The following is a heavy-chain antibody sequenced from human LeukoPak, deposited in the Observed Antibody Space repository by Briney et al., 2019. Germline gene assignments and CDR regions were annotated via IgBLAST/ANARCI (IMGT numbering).Heavy chain of an antibody. V-gene: IGHV4-34*01. CDR3: ARGQGTVTTH. J-gene: IGHJ4*02. CDR1: GGSISSYY. D-gene: IGHD4-17*01. CDR2: INHSGSA. Sequence: SETLSLTCTVSGGSISSYYWSWIRQPPGKGLEWIGEINHSGSANYNPSLKSRVTISLDTSKNQFSLNLSSVTAADTAVYYCARGQGTVTTHWGQGTLVTVSS.